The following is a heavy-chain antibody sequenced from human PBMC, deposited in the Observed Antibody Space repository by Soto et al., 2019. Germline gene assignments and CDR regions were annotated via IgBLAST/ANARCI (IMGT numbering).Heavy chain of an antibody. CDR3: ARAGGKYYDSSGYQDY. J-gene: IGHJ4*02. V-gene: IGHV3-33*01. Sequence: GGSLRLSCAASGFTFSSYGMHWVRQAPGKGLEWVAVIWYDGSNKYYADSVKGRFTISRDNSKNTLYLQMNSLRAEDTAVYYFARAGGKYYDSSGYQDYWGQGTLVTVSS. CDR2: IWYDGSNK. D-gene: IGHD3-22*01. CDR1: GFTFSSYG.